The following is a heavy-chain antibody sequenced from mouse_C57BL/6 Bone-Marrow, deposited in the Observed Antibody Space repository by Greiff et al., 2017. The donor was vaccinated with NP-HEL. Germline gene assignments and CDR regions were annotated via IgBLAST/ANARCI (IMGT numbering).Heavy chain of an antibody. Sequence: EVKLMESGGGLVQPGGSLKLSCAASGFTFSDYYMYWVRQTPEKRLEWVAYISNGGGSTYYPDTVKGRFTISRDNAKNTLYLQMSRLKSEDTAMYYCAREVPSGNLYAMDYWGQGTSVTVSS. D-gene: IGHD2-1*01. V-gene: IGHV5-12*01. J-gene: IGHJ4*01. CDR1: GFTFSDYY. CDR3: AREVPSGNLYAMDY. CDR2: ISNGGGST.